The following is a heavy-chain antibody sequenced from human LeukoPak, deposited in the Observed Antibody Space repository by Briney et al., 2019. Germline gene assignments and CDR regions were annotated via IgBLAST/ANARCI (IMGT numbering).Heavy chain of an antibody. CDR3: AEEAWVVAATPDSYFDS. CDR2: ISYDGSNK. D-gene: IGHD2-15*01. Sequence: GGSLRLSCAVSGFTFSSYGMHWVRQAPGKGLEWVAVISYDGSNKYYADSVKGRFTISRDNSKNTLYLQMNSLRAEDTALYYCAEEAWVVAATPDSYFDSWGQGTLVTVSS. CDR1: GFTFSSYG. J-gene: IGHJ4*02. V-gene: IGHV3-30*18.